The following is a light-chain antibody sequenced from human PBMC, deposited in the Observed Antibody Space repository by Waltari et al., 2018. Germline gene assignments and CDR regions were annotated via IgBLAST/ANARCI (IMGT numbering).Light chain of an antibody. CDR3: QQYVTTPWT. CDR1: QGGRRRNN. Sequence: IVLTQSPGPLSLSPGGRGTLSCKGKQGGRRRNNLTWEQKKPGQPPRLLIYYASTRGNGNSNKFSGSGSGTDFTLTISRLEPEDFAVYYCQQYVTTPWTFGQGTKLQIK. J-gene: IGKJ2*01. CDR2: YAS. V-gene: IGKV3-20*01.